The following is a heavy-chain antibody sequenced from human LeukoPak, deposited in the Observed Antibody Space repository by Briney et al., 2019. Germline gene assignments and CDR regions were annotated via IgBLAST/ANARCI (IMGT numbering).Heavy chain of an antibody. V-gene: IGHV1-69*13. Sequence: SVKVSCKASGGTFSSYAISWVRQAPGQGLEWMGGIIPIFGTANYAQKFQGRVTITADESTSTAYMELSSLRSEDTAAYYCVIDGYKPSQGGYWGQGTLVTVSS. CDR1: GGTFSSYA. J-gene: IGHJ4*02. CDR3: VIDGYKPSQGGY. CDR2: IIPIFGTA. D-gene: IGHD5-24*01.